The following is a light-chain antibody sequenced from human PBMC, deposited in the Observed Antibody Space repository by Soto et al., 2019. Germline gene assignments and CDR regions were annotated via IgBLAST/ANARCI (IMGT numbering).Light chain of an antibody. Sequence: SYELTQPPSASVAPGQTARITCGGNSIGSKSLHWYQQKPGQAPVLVVYDDTHRPSGIPERFSGSNSGNTATLTISRVGAGDEADYYCQVWDGSSDHVVFGGGTKVTVL. CDR3: QVWDGSSDHVV. CDR1: SIGSKS. CDR2: DDT. V-gene: IGLV3-21*02. J-gene: IGLJ2*01.